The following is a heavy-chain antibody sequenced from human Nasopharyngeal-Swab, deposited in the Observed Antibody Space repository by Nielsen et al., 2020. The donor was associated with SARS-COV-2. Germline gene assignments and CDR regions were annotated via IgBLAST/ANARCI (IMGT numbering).Heavy chain of an antibody. V-gene: IGHV1-18*01. J-gene: IGHJ4*02. CDR2: ISADNGET. Sequence: ASLKVSCKAAGYTFTIYGINWVRQAPGQGIEWMGWISADNGETNYGQRFQDRVSMTTDTSTTTAYLELRSLRFDDTAVYYCVRDHQTVLTTSTDDFWGQGTLVTVSS. CDR3: VRDHQTVLTTSTDDF. CDR1: GYTFTIYG. D-gene: IGHD4/OR15-4a*01.